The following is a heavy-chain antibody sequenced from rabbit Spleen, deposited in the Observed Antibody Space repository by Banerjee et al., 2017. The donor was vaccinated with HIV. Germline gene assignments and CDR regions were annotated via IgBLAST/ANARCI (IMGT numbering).Heavy chain of an antibody. Sequence: QSLEESGGDLVKPGASLTLTCAASGFSFTSSYYMCWVRQAPGKGLEWIACIYAVSGSAAYASWAKGRFTISKTSSTVTLQMASLTAADTATYFCARGVTGGIDNYVDYFNLWGQGTLVTVS. D-gene: IGHD1-1*01. CDR1: GFSFTSSYY. CDR3: ARGVTGGIDNYVDYFNL. J-gene: IGHJ4*01. V-gene: IGHV1S40*01. CDR2: IYAVSGSA.